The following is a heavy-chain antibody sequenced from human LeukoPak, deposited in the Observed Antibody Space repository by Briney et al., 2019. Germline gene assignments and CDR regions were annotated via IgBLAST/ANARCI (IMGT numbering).Heavy chain of an antibody. V-gene: IGHV3-23*01. CDR3: AKEDSDVVVVAATPFDY. CDR1: GFTFSSYS. CDR2: ISGSGGST. Sequence: GGSLRLSCAASGFTFSSYSMNWVRQAPGKGLEWVSAISGSGGSTYYADSVKGRFTISRDNSKNTLYLQMNSLRAEDTAVYYCAKEDSDVVVVAATPFDYWGQGTLVTVSS. J-gene: IGHJ4*02. D-gene: IGHD2-15*01.